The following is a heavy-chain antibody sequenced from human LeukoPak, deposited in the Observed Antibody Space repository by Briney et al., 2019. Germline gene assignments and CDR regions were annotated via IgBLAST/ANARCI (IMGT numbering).Heavy chain of an antibody. CDR2: MNPNSGNT. D-gene: IGHD3-22*01. V-gene: IGHV1-8*01. J-gene: IGHJ4*02. Sequence: ASVKVSCKASGYTFTSYDINWVRQAPGQGLEWMGWMNPNSGNTGYAQKFQGRVTMTRNTSISTAYMELSSLRSEDTAVYYCARSWYDSSGILINDYWGQGTLVTVSS. CDR1: GYTFTSYD. CDR3: ARSWYDSSGILINDY.